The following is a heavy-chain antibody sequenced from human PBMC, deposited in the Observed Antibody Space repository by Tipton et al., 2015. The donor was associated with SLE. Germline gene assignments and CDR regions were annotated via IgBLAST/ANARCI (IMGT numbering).Heavy chain of an antibody. D-gene: IGHD1-7*01. V-gene: IGHV3-21*01. CDR3: ARDSNEELLKYYFDY. Sequence: SLRLSCAASGFTFSSYSMNWVRQAPGKGLEWVSSISSSSSYIYYADSVKGRFTISRDNAKNSLYLQMNSLRAEDTAVYYCARDSNEELLKYYFDYWGQGTLVTVSS. CDR2: ISSSSSYI. CDR1: GFTFSSYS. J-gene: IGHJ4*02.